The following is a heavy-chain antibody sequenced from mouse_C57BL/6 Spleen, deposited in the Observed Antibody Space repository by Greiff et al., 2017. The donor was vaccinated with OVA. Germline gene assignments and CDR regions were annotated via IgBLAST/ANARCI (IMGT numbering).Heavy chain of an antibody. V-gene: IGHV1-69*01. D-gene: IGHD2-4*01. J-gene: IGHJ2*01. CDR3: ARGGITTVFDY. CDR2: IDPSDSYT. CDR1: GYTFTSYW. Sequence: QPGAELVMPGASVKLSCKASGYTFTSYWMHWVKQRPGQGLEWIGEIDPSDSYTNYNQKFKGKSTLTVDKSSSTAYMQLSSLTSEDSAVYYCARGGITTVFDYWGQGTTLTVSS.